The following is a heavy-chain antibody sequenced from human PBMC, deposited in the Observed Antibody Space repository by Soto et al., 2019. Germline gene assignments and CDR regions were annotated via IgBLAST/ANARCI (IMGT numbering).Heavy chain of an antibody. CDR2: ISRNGGST. Sequence: EVQLVESGGGLVLPGGSLRLSCAASGFTFSSYAMHWVRQAPGKGLEYLSTISRNGGSTYYANSVKGRFTISRDNSTNTLYLQMGSLRAEDMAVYYCAREGGSYYFDYWGQGTLVTVSS. D-gene: IGHD1-26*01. CDR3: AREGGSYYFDY. V-gene: IGHV3-64*01. CDR1: GFTFSSYA. J-gene: IGHJ4*02.